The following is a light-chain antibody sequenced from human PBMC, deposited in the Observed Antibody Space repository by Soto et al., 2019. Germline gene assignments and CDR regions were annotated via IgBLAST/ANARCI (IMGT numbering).Light chain of an antibody. CDR2: DVS. V-gene: IGKV3-15*01. CDR1: QGVTTN. CDR3: QQYNNWPFS. Sequence: EILITQSPATLSVSPGARVTLSCRAGQGVTTNFAWYQQKSGQSPRLLIYDVSSRVTGVPSRFSGTGSETDFTLTISGLQSEDSAIYFCQQYNNWPFSCGQGTRREI. J-gene: IGKJ5*01.